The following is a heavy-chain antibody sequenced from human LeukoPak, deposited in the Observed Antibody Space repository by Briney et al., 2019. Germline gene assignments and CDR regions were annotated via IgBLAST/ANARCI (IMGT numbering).Heavy chain of an antibody. J-gene: IGHJ4*02. D-gene: IGHD3-10*01. CDR2: MNPNSGNT. V-gene: IGHV1-8*01. Sequence: ASVKVSCKASGYTFTSYDINWVRQATGQGLEWMGWMNPNSGNTGYAQKFQGRVTMTRNTSISTAYMELSSLRSEGTAVYYCARQFGELLYSDYWGQGTLVTVSS. CDR3: ARQFGELLYSDY. CDR1: GYTFTSYD.